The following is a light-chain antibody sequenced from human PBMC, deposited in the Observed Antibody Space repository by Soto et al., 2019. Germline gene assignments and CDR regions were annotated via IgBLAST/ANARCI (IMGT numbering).Light chain of an antibody. J-gene: IGKJ1*01. V-gene: IGKV3-20*01. CDR3: QQYDGSPRT. Sequence: EIVLTQSPGTLSVSPGERATLSCRASQSLNSNSLAWYQQKPGQAPRLLIYNAHNRASGIPDRFSGSGSGTDFTLTISRLEPEDFVVYHCQQYDGSPRTFGQGTKVDIK. CDR1: QSLNSNS. CDR2: NAH.